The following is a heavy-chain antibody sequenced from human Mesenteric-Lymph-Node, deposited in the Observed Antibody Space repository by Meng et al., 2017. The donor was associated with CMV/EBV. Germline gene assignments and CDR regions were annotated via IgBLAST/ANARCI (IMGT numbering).Heavy chain of an antibody. Sequence: GSLRLSCAIYGGSFSAYYWTWIRQPPGKGLEWIGEINHRGSTNYNPSLQNLFTISVDTSKNQFSLKMSSVTAADTAVYYCARRMNIYYYLDYWGQGTLVTVSS. J-gene: IGHJ4*01. D-gene: IGHD2/OR15-2a*01. CDR2: INHRGST. CDR3: ARRMNIYYYLDY. CDR1: GGSFSAYY. V-gene: IGHV4-34*01.